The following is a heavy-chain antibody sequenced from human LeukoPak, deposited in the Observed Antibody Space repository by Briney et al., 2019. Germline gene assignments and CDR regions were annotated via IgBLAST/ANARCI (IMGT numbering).Heavy chain of an antibody. CDR1: GFTFSDHC. J-gene: IGHJ3*01. D-gene: IGHD1-1*01. CDR2: IRRKPQSYTT. CDR3: ARVSATTGGTDALDL. V-gene: IGHV3-72*01. Sequence: GGSLRLSCAASGFTFSDHCMDWVRQAPGKGLEWVGRIRRKPQSYTTEYAASVKGRFTFSRDDSKNSLYLQMNSLETEDTAVYHCARVSATTGGTDALDLWGQGTMVTVSS.